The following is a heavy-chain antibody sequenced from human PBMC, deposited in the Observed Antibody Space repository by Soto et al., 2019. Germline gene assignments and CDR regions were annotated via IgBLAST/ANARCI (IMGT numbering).Heavy chain of an antibody. CDR2: ITSDTNTI. CDR1: GFRFNIYS. J-gene: IGHJ4*02. CDR3: ARSVGGHFDY. D-gene: IGHD1-26*01. V-gene: IGHV3-48*02. Sequence: PGGSLRLSCAASGFRFNIYSMNWIRQAPGKGLEWFAYITSDTNTIKYADSVRGRFTISRDNAKNSVDLQMNSLRDEDTAVYYCARSVGGHFDYWGQGTVVTVSS.